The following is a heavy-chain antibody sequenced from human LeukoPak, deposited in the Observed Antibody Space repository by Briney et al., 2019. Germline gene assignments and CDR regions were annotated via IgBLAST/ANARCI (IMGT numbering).Heavy chain of an antibody. V-gene: IGHV4-59*01. Sequence: SETLSLTCTVSGGSIGSYYWSWIRQPPGKGLEWIGYIYYSGSTNYNPSLKSRVTILVDTSKKQLSLRLSSVTAADTAVYYCARGDSSWDYFDYWGQGTLVTVSS. CDR3: ARGDSSWDYFDY. D-gene: IGHD2-2*01. CDR2: IYYSGST. J-gene: IGHJ4*02. CDR1: GGSIGSYY.